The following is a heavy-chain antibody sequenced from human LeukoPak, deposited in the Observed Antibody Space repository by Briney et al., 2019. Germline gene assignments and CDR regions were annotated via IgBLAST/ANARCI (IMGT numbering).Heavy chain of an antibody. CDR1: GYTFTGYY. CDR3: ARVELWFGESPGSKYFQH. J-gene: IGHJ1*01. D-gene: IGHD3-10*01. Sequence: ASVKVSCKASGYTFTGYYMHWVRQAPGQGLEWMGWINPNSGGTNYAQKFQGRVTMTRDTSISTAYMKLSRLRSDDTAVYYCARVELWFGESPGSKYFQHWGQGTLVTVSS. V-gene: IGHV1-2*02. CDR2: INPNSGGT.